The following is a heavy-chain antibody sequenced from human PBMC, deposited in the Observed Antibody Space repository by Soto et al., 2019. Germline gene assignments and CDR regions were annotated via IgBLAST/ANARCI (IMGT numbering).Heavy chain of an antibody. J-gene: IGHJ3*02. CDR2: INPSGGST. V-gene: IGHV1-46*03. CDR1: GYTFTSYY. Sequence: GASVKVSCKASGYTFTSYYIHWVRQAPGQGLEWMGIINPSGGSTTYAQKFQGRVTMTRDTSTSTVYMELSSLRSEDTAVDYCTRAPSYGAFDIWGQGTMVTVSS. CDR3: TRAPSYGAFDI. D-gene: IGHD4-17*01.